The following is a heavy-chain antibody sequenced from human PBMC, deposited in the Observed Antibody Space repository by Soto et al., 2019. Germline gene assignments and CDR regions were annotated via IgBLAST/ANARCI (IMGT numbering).Heavy chain of an antibody. CDR2: ITGSGMTI. CDR1: GFTFSNYE. J-gene: IGHJ3*02. D-gene: IGHD3-3*01. Sequence: QPRGSLRLSCAASGFTFSNYEMNWVRQAPGKGLEWVAHITGSGMTIYYADSMKGRISISRDNAKKSLFLQMNSLRGEDTAVYYCATDRFDFWSGAHNAFEIWGQGTMVTVSS. CDR3: ATDRFDFWSGAHNAFEI. V-gene: IGHV3-48*03.